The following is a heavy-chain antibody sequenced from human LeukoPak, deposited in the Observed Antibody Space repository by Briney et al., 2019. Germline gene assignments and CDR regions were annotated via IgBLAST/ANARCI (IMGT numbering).Heavy chain of an antibody. CDR1: GFTFSSYT. V-gene: IGHV3-23*01. J-gene: IGHJ4*02. D-gene: IGHD7-27*01. CDR2: ITTSDGNT. Sequence: GGSLRLSCAASGFTFSSYTMSWVRQAPGKGLEWVSTITTSDGNTYYADSVKGRLTVSRDNSKNTLYLQMNSLRAEDTAVYYCAKDGGLWVSAHWGDSWGRGTLVTVSS. CDR3: AKDGGLWVSAHWGDS.